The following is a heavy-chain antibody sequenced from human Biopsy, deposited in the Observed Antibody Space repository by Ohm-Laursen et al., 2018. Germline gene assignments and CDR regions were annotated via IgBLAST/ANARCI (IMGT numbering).Heavy chain of an antibody. J-gene: IGHJ5*02. Sequence: SETLSLTCTVSGGSISNNNYYWGWIRQPPGKGLEWIGGIFYRGSTHYKPSLESRVNISVDTSKNQFSLKLSSVTAADMAVYYCARDYDTSGYYYVSWGQGTLVTVSS. V-gene: IGHV4-39*01. CDR1: GGSISNNNYY. CDR2: IFYRGST. D-gene: IGHD3-22*01. CDR3: ARDYDTSGYYYVS.